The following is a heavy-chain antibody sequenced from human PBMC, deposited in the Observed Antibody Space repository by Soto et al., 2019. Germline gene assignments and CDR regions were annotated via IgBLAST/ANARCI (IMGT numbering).Heavy chain of an antibody. Sequence: EVQLVESGGGLVQPGGSLRLSCAASGFTFSSYWMSWVRQAPGKGREWVANIKQDGSEKYYVDSVKGRFTISRGNAKNSLYLQRNSLRAEAAAVYYCARGVCRGGSCRDFWGQGTLVTVSS. CDR3: ARGVCRGGSCRDF. V-gene: IGHV3-7*04. CDR1: GFTFSSYW. CDR2: IKQDGSEK. D-gene: IGHD2-15*01. J-gene: IGHJ4*02.